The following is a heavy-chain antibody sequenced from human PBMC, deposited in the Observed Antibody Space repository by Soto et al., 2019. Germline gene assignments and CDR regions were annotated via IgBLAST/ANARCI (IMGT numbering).Heavy chain of an antibody. V-gene: IGHV3-23*01. Sequence: EVQLLESGGGLVHPGGSLRLSCAASGFTFSNYDINWVRQAPGKGLEWVSAITGSGGSTYYADSVKGRFTISRDNSKNTVYLQMXXXXXXXXXXXXXXXXXXXXXXXAALFGAFELWGQGTMVTVSS. CDR1: GFTFSNYD. CDR2: ITGSGGST. CDR3: XXXXXXXXXXAALFGAFEL. D-gene: IGHD2-15*01. J-gene: IGHJ3*01.